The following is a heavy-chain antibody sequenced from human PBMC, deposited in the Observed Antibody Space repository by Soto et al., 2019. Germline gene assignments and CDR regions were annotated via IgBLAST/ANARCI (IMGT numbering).Heavy chain of an antibody. D-gene: IGHD3-3*01. Sequence: EVQLVESGGGLVQPGGSLRLSCAASGFTFSSYWMSWVRQAPGKGLEWVANIKQDGSEKYYVDSVKGRFTISRDNAKNSLYLQMNSLRAEDTAVYYCARNPLFHDFWTRWDYYYYYMDVWGKGTTVTVSS. CDR1: GFTFSSYW. CDR2: IKQDGSEK. V-gene: IGHV3-7*01. CDR3: ARNPLFHDFWTRWDYYYYYMDV. J-gene: IGHJ6*03.